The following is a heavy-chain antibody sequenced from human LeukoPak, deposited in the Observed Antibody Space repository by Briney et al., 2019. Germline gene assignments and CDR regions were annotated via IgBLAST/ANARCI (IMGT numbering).Heavy chain of an antibody. Sequence: SVKVSCKASGGTFSSYAISWVQQAPGQGLEWMGGIIPIFGTANYAQKFQGRVTITADKSTSTAYMELSSLRSEDTAVYYCARVLRRDGYWPPYYWGQGTLVTVSS. J-gene: IGHJ4*02. CDR1: GGTFSSYA. D-gene: IGHD5-24*01. V-gene: IGHV1-69*06. CDR3: ARVLRRDGYWPPYY. CDR2: IIPIFGTA.